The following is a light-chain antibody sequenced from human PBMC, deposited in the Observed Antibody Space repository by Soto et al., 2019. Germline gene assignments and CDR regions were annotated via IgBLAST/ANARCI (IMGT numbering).Light chain of an antibody. J-gene: IGLJ1*01. CDR1: SSDVGGYNY. Sequence: QSALAQPRSVSGSPGQSVTISCTGTSSDVGGYNYVSWYQQHPGKAPKLMIYDVSKRPSGVPDRFSGSKSGNTASLTISGLQAEDEADYYCCSYAGRYTLKLFGPGTK. CDR2: DVS. CDR3: CSYAGRYTLKL. V-gene: IGLV2-11*01.